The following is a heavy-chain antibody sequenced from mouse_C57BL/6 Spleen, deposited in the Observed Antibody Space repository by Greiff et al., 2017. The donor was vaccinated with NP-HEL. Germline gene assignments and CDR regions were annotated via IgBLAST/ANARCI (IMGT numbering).Heavy chain of an antibody. Sequence: QVQLKQSGAELVRPGASVTLSCKASGYTFTDYEMHWVKQTPVHGLEWIGAIDPETGGTAYNQKFKGKAILTADKSSSTAYMELRSLTSEDSAVYYCTPGSSPYYFDYWGQGTTLTVSS. V-gene: IGHV1-15*01. CDR2: IDPETGGT. CDR3: TPGSSPYYFDY. J-gene: IGHJ2*01. D-gene: IGHD1-1*01. CDR1: GYTFTDYE.